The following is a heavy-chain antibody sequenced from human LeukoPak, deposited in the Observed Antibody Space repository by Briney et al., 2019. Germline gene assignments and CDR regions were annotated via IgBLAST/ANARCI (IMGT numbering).Heavy chain of an antibody. Sequence: SETLSLTCTVSGGSITNYYWSWIRQPPGKGLEWLGYIYYTGAIKYNPSLESPVTISVDTSKRQFSLQLSSVTAADTAVYYCTRDAEISGDTWYNWFDPWGQGILVTVSS. CDR2: IYYTGAI. J-gene: IGHJ5*02. CDR3: TRDAEISGDTWYNWFDP. CDR1: GGSITNYY. D-gene: IGHD4-17*01. V-gene: IGHV4-59*01.